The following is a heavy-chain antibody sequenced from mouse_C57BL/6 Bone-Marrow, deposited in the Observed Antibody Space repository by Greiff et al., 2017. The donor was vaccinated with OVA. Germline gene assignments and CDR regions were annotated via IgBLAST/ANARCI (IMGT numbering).Heavy chain of an antibody. J-gene: IGHJ3*01. V-gene: IGHV7-3*01. D-gene: IGHD1-1*01. CDR2: IRNKANGYTT. Sequence: EVKLMESGGGLVQPGGSLSLSCAASGFTFTDYYMSWVRQPPGKALAWLGFIRNKANGYTTEYSASVKGRFTISRDNAQSILYLQMNALRAEDSATYYCARYDGSRAYWGQGTLVTVSA. CDR1: GFTFTDYY. CDR3: ARYDGSRAY.